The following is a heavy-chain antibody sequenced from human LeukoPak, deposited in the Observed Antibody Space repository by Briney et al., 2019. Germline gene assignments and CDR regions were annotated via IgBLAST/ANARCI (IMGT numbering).Heavy chain of an antibody. CDR1: GYTFTGYY. CDR3: ARDPEYYDFWSGSYGMDV. J-gene: IGHJ6*02. D-gene: IGHD3-3*01. CDR2: INPNSGGT. Sequence: ASVKVSCKASGYTFTGYYMHWVRQAPGQGLEWMGWINPNSGGTNYAQKFQGRVTMTRETSISTAYMELSRLRSDDTAVYYCARDPEYYDFWSGSYGMDVWGQGTTVTVSS. V-gene: IGHV1-2*02.